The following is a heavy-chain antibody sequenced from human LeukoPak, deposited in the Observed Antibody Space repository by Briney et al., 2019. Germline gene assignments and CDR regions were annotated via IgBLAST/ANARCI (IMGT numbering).Heavy chain of an antibody. D-gene: IGHD2-2*02. J-gene: IGHJ3*02. Sequence: HTGGSLRLSCAASGFTFSSYAMSWVRQAPGEGLEWVSAISGSGGSTYYADSVKGRFTISRDNSKNTLYLQMNSLRAEDTAVYYCAKIYRVAGNDAFDIWGQGTMVTVSS. CDR1: GFTFSSYA. CDR2: ISGSGGST. CDR3: AKIYRVAGNDAFDI. V-gene: IGHV3-23*01.